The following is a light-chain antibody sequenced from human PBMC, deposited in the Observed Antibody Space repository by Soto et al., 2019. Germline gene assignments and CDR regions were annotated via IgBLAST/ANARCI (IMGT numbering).Light chain of an antibody. CDR1: QSISDY. CDR3: QQIYSTPFT. CDR2: AAS. J-gene: IGKJ4*01. V-gene: IGKV1-39*01. Sequence: DIQMTQSPSSLSASVGDKVTITCRASQSISDYLNWYLQKPGKAPKVLIYAASNLQSGVPSRFSGSGSGTDFTLTISRLQPEDFATYYCQQIYSTPFTFGGGTKVEI.